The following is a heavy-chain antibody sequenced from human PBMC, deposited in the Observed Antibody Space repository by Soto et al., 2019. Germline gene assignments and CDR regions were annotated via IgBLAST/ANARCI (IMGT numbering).Heavy chain of an antibody. CDR3: AKDRQFRSYYESAGHYND. Sequence: EVQLLESGGGLVQPGGSLRLTCVVPGFTFRNQDMRWVRQAPGKGLEWVSGISGRGGVKYYADSVKGRFTISRDNSKNTLYLQMNNLRANDTAVYYCAKDRQFRSYYESAGHYNDWGQGTLVTVSS. J-gene: IGHJ4*02. CDR1: GFTFRNQD. V-gene: IGHV3-23*01. D-gene: IGHD3-22*01. CDR2: ISGRGGVK.